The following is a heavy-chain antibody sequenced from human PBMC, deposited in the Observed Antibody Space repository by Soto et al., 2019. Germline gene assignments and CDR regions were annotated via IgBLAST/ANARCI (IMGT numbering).Heavy chain of an antibody. CDR3: ARGPYCSGGSCYHPDY. V-gene: IGHV3-48*01. J-gene: IGHJ4*02. Sequence: GGSLRLSCAASGFTFSSYSMNWVRQAPGKGLEWVSYISSSSSTIYYADSVKGRFTISRDNAKNSLYLQMNSLRAEDTAVYYCARGPYCSGGSCYHPDYWGQGTLVTVSS. CDR2: ISSSSSTI. D-gene: IGHD2-15*01. CDR1: GFTFSSYS.